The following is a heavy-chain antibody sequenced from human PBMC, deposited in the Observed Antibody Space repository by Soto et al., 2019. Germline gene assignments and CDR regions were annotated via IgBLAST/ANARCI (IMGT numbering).Heavy chain of an antibody. Sequence: EVQLVESGGGFVQPGGSRRLSCAAFGFNFSSYAIGWVRQVRGKGMEWVSGISCSGNSAYYGDPVQGRFTISRDNYKHTLYLDMNRLRVEDTAVSYCAKKALFVPAGPSDLFDPWGQGTLVTVS. J-gene: IGHJ5*02. CDR3: AKKALFVPAGPSDLFDP. CDR1: GFNFSSYA. CDR2: ISCSGNSA. D-gene: IGHD2-2*01. V-gene: IGHV3-23*02.